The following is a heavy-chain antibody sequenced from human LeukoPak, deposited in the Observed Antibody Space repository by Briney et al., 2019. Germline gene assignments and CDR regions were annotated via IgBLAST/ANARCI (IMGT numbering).Heavy chain of an antibody. CDR3: AREGLVAGYSYGYSL. D-gene: IGHD5-18*01. CDR2: SNPNSGGT. CDR1: GYTFTGYY. V-gene: IGHV1-2*02. J-gene: IGHJ4*02. Sequence: GASVKVSCKASGYTFTGYYMHWVRQAPGQGLEWMGWSNPNSGGTNYAQKFQGRVTMTRDTSISTAYMERSRLRSEDTAVYYCAREGLVAGYSYGYSLWGQGTLVTVSS.